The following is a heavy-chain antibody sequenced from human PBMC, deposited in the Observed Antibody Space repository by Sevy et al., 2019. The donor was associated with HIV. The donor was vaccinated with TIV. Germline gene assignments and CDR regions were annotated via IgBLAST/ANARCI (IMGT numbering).Heavy chain of an antibody. CDR1: GFTFSSYA. CDR3: AKLTTGLAAAGYFDY. V-gene: IGHV3-23*01. J-gene: IGHJ4*02. Sequence: GGSLRFSCAASGFTFSSYAMSWVRQAPGKGLEWVSAISGSGGSTYYADSVKGRFTISRDNSKNTLYLQMNSLRAEDTAVYYCAKLTTGLAAAGYFDYWGQGTLVTVSS. CDR2: ISGSGGST. D-gene: IGHD6-13*01.